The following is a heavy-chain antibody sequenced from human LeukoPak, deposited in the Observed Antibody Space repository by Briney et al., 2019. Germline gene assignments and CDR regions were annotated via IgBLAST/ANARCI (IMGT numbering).Heavy chain of an antibody. D-gene: IGHD4-17*01. V-gene: IGHV3-23*01. CDR1: GFTFSRYA. CDR2: ISGSGGST. Sequence: RGSPPLTCAASGFTFSRYARSCVRLAPGKGREWVSAISGSGGSTYYADSVKGRFTSSGDNSKNTLYLQMNSLRAEDTAVYYCAKDPAPYGDHPFDNWGQGTLVTVSS. J-gene: IGHJ4*02. CDR3: AKDPAPYGDHPFDN.